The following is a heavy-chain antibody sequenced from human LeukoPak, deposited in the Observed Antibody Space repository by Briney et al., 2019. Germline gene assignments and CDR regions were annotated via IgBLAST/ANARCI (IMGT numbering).Heavy chain of an antibody. Sequence: GGSLRLSCAASGFTFSSYAMSWVRQAPGKGLEWVSAISGSGGSTYYADSVKGRLTISRDNSKNTLYLQMNSLRAEDTAVYYCANSMVRGVTQYFQHWGQGTLVTVSS. CDR1: GFTFSSYA. J-gene: IGHJ1*01. CDR2: ISGSGGST. V-gene: IGHV3-23*01. CDR3: ANSMVRGVTQYFQH. D-gene: IGHD3-10*01.